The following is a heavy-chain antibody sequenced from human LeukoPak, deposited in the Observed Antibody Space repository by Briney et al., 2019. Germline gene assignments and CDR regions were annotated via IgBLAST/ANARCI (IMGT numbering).Heavy chain of an antibody. CDR2: IYPGDSDT. J-gene: IGHJ4*02. CDR3: TKHLRSMVVTGYFDY. CDR1: GYSFTSYW. D-gene: IGHD4-23*01. V-gene: IGHV5-51*01. Sequence: GESLKISCKGSGYSFTSYWIGWVRQMPGKGLEWMGIIYPGDSDTRYSPSFQGQVTISADKSISTAYLQWSSLKASDTAMYYCTKHLRSMVVTGYFDYWGQGTLVTASS.